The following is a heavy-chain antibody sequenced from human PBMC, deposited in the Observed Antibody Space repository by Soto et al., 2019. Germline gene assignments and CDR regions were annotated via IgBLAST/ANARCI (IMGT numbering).Heavy chain of an antibody. CDR1: GGSFSGYY. CDR3: ARDRITGLFDS. CDR2: INHSGST. J-gene: IGHJ4*02. V-gene: IGHV4-34*01. D-gene: IGHD2-8*02. Sequence: SETLSLTCAVYGGSFSGYYWTWIRQPPGTGLEWIGEINHSGSTNYNPSLKSRVTISVDTSKNQFSLKLTSVTAADTAVYYCARDRITGLFDSWGQGTLVTVSS.